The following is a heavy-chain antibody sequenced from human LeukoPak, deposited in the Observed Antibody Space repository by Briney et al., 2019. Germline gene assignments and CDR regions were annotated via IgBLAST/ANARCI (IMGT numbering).Heavy chain of an antibody. Sequence: GGSLRLSCAASGFTFSSYSMNWVRQAPGKGLEWVSSISSSSSYIYYADSVKGRFTISRDNAENSLYLQMNSLRAEDTAVYYCARAPTYYYDSSGYYFDYWGRGTLVTVSS. CDR3: ARAPTYYYDSSGYYFDY. CDR2: ISSSSSYI. CDR1: GFTFSSYS. V-gene: IGHV3-21*01. J-gene: IGHJ4*02. D-gene: IGHD3-22*01.